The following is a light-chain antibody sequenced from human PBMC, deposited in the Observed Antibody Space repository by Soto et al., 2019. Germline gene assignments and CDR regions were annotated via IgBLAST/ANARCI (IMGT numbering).Light chain of an antibody. V-gene: IGKV1-8*01. CDR2: AAS. CDR3: QQHSISTCT. CDR1: QGISRY. J-gene: IGKJ2*02. Sequence: AIPRTQSPSSLSASPGDRVTITCRASQGISRYLAWYQQTRGQAPKLXIYAASTLQSGVPVMFGGSGSESDFTLTISCLESEDVSVVYCQQHSISTCTFGQGTKVDIK.